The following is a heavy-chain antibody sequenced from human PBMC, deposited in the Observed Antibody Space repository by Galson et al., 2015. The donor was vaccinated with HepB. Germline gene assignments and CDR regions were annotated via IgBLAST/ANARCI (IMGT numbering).Heavy chain of an antibody. CDR3: AHSVGGDYSIFRFYYGMDV. CDR2: IYWNDDK. D-gene: IGHD4-17*01. J-gene: IGHJ6*02. V-gene: IGHV2-5*01. CDR1: GFSLSTSGVG. Sequence: PALVKPTQTLTLTCTFSGFSLSTSGVGVGWIRQPPGKALEWLALIYWNDDKRYSPSLKSRLTITKDTSKNQVVLTMTNMDPVDTATYYCAHSVGGDYSIFRFYYGMDVWGQGTTVTVSS.